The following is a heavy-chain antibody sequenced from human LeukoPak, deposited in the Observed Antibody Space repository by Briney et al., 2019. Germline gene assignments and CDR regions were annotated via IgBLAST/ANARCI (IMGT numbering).Heavy chain of an antibody. J-gene: IGHJ4*02. D-gene: IGHD1-7*01. CDR2: INPNSGGT. V-gene: IGHV1-2*06. Sequence: ASVKVSCKASGYTFTGYYMHWVRRAPGQGLEWMGRINPNSGGTNYAQKFQGRVTMTRDTSISTAYMELSRLRSDDTAVYYCARPTGTTEPFDYWGQGTLVTVSS. CDR3: ARPTGTTEPFDY. CDR1: GYTFTGYY.